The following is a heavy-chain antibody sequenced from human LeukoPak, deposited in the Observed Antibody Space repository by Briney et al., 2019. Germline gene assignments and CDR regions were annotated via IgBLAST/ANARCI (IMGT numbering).Heavy chain of an antibody. Sequence: GVSLRLSCAASGFTLSTYAMSWVRQAPGKGLEGVSAIGNGGNTYYPDSVKGRFTISRDNSKNTLYLQMNSLRAEDTAVYYCAKDGDDGYFDYWGQGTLVTVSS. CDR2: IGNGGNT. CDR1: GFTLSTYA. D-gene: IGHD4-17*01. J-gene: IGHJ4*02. V-gene: IGHV3-23*01. CDR3: AKDGDDGYFDY.